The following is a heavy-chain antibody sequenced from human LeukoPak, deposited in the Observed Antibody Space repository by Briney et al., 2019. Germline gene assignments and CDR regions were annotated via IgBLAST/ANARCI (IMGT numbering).Heavy chain of an antibody. CDR1: GFTFSSYG. V-gene: IGHV3-30*18. J-gene: IGHJ4*02. CDR3: AKGIFTYYYDSTVDY. Sequence: PGRSLRLSCAASGFTFSSYGMHWVRQAPGEGLEWVAVISYDGSNKYYADSVKGRFTISRDNSKNTLYLQMNSLRAEDTAVYYCAKGIFTYYYDSTVDYWGQGTLVTVSS. D-gene: IGHD3-22*01. CDR2: ISYDGSNK.